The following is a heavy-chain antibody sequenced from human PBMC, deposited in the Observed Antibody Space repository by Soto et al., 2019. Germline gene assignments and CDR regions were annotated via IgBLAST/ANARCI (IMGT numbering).Heavy chain of an antibody. CDR3: ARGIAARTIYYGMDV. D-gene: IGHD6-6*01. CDR2: IYYSGST. J-gene: IGHJ6*02. Sequence: PSETLSLTCTVSGGSISSYYWSWIRQPPGKGLEWIGYIYYSGSTNYNPSLKSRVTISVDTSKNQFSLKLSSVTAADTAVYYCARGIAARTIYYGMDVWGQGTTVTVSS. CDR1: GGSISSYY. V-gene: IGHV4-59*01.